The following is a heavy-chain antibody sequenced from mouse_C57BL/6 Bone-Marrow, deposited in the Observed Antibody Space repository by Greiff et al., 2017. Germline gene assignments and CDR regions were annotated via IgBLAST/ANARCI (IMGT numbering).Heavy chain of an antibody. CDR2: IDPENGDT. CDR1: GFNIKDDY. J-gene: IGHJ4*01. V-gene: IGHV14-4*01. Sequence: EVKLVESGAELVRPGASVKLSCTASGFNIKDDYMHWVKQRPEQGLEWIGWIDPENGDTEYASKFQGKATITADTSSNTAYLQLSSLTSEDTAVYYCTTAYYSNYADAMDYWGQGTSVTVSS. CDR3: TTAYYSNYADAMDY. D-gene: IGHD2-5*01.